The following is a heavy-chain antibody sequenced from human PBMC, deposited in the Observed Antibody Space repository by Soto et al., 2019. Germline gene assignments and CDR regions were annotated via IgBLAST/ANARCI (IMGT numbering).Heavy chain of an antibody. J-gene: IGHJ4*02. CDR2: IKNKDAGGTT. CDR3: ARHQNGGQAF. Sequence: GGSLRLSCAVSGFTFNCAWMSWVRQAPGKGLECVGRIKNKDAGGTTDYAAPVRGRFTVSRDDSKSTLYLHMSGLKIEDTGVYFCARHQNGGQAFWGQGTPVTVAS. V-gene: IGHV3-15*01. D-gene: IGHD2-8*01. CDR1: GFTFNCAW.